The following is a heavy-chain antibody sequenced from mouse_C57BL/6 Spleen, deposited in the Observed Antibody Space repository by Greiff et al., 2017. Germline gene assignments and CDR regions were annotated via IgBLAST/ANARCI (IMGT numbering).Heavy chain of an antibody. D-gene: IGHD1-1*01. CDR1: GFNIKDDY. J-gene: IGHJ2*01. CDR2: IDPENGDT. V-gene: IGHV14-4*01. CDR3: TNYYGSSP. Sequence: VQLQQSGAELVRPGASVKLSCTASGFNIKDDYMHWVKQRPEQGLEWIGWIDPENGDTESASSFQGQATITADTSSITAHLQLSSLTSDDTAFYYCTNYYGSSPCGQGTTLTVAS.